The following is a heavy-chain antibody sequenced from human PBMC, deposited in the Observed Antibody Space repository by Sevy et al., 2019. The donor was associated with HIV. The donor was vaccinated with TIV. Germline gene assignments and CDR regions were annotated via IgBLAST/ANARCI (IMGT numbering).Heavy chain of an antibody. Sequence: GGSLRLSCTTSGFTFEDYALSWFRQAPGKGLEWVAFITRNSYEAYGGTTDYAASVKGRFIISRDDSKSIAYLQMNSLKTGDTAVYYCTRGLATADTPEYYFDYWGQGTLVTVSS. CDR1: GFTFEDYA. J-gene: IGHJ4*02. CDR3: TRGLATADTPEYYFDY. CDR2: ITRNSYEAYGGTT. D-gene: IGHD5-12*01. V-gene: IGHV3-49*03.